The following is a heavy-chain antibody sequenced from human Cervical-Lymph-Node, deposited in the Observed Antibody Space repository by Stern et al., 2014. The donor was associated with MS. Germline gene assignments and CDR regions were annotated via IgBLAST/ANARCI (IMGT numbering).Heavy chain of an antibody. Sequence: QLVQSGAEVKKPGASVKVSCKASGYTFTNYYMHWVRPAPGQGLEWMGIINPSGGSTSYAQKFQGRVTMTRDTSTSTVYMELSSLRFEDTAVYYCAREVAGHRLGMMDVWGQGTTVTVSS. CDR2: INPSGGST. CDR1: GYTFTNYY. D-gene: IGHD6-19*01. J-gene: IGHJ6*02. V-gene: IGHV1-46*01. CDR3: AREVAGHRLGMMDV.